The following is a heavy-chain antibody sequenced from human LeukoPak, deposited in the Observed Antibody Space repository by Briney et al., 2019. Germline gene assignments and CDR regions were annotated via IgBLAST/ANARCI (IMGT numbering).Heavy chain of an antibody. CDR2: ISSSSSYI. CDR1: GFTLRSYS. CDR3: AKDKSGITMIAEGFDY. V-gene: IGHV3-21*04. J-gene: IGHJ4*02. D-gene: IGHD3-22*01. Sequence: GGSLRLSCAASGFTLRSYSMHWVRQAPGKGLEWVSSISSSSSYIYYADSLKGRFTISRDNSKNTLYLQMNSLRAEDTAVYYCAKDKSGITMIAEGFDYWGQGTLVTVSS.